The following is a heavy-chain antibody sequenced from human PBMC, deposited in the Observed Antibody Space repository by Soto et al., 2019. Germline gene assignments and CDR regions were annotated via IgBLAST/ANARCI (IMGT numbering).Heavy chain of an antibody. CDR1: GYNFAGYW. CDR2: IYPSDSDT. CDR3: ARGGVSTRTFDY. Sequence: GESLKISCKGSGYNFAGYWIAWVRQMPGKGLELMGIIYPSDSDTKYRPSFQGQVTISADKSISSAYLQWSSLRASDTAMYYCARGGVSTRTFDYWGQGTPVTVSS. D-gene: IGHD3-3*01. J-gene: IGHJ4*02. V-gene: IGHV5-51*01.